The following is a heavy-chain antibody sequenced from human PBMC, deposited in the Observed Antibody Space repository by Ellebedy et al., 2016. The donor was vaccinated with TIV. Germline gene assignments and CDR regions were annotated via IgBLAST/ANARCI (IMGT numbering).Heavy chain of an antibody. CDR2: INQGGSET. Sequence: GESLKISCAASGFTFSRFWMAWVRQAPRKGLEWVATINQGGSETYYVDSVKGRFTISRDNSKNSLYLQMNSLRADDTALYYCASAARGSGAYESFWGQGTLVTVSS. J-gene: IGHJ4*02. D-gene: IGHD5-12*01. CDR1: GFTFSRFW. V-gene: IGHV3-7*01. CDR3: ASAARGSGAYESF.